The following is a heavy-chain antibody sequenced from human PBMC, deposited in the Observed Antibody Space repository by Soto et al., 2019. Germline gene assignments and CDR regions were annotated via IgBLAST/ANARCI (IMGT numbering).Heavy chain of an antibody. J-gene: IGHJ6*02. D-gene: IGHD2-15*01. CDR2: ISSSSSYI. CDR3: ARDTYSNYYYGMDV. V-gene: IGHV3-21*01. Sequence: PGGSLRLSCAASGFTFSSYSMNWVRQAPGKGLEWVSSISSSSSYIYYADSVKGRFTISRDNAKNSLYLQMNSLRAEDTAVYYCARDTYSNYYYGMDVWGQGTTVTVSS. CDR1: GFTFSSYS.